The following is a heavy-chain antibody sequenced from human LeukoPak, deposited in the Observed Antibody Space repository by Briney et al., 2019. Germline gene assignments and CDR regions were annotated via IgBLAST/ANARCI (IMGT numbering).Heavy chain of an antibody. D-gene: IGHD5-24*01. Sequence: PGGSLRLSCAASGFTFDDYAMHWVRQAPGKGLEWVSGISWNSGSIGYADSVKGRFTISRDNAKNSLYLQMNSLRAEDTVLYYCAKEQGYNTPFDYWGQGTLVTVSS. V-gene: IGHV3-9*01. CDR3: AKEQGYNTPFDY. CDR2: ISWNSGSI. J-gene: IGHJ4*02. CDR1: GFTFDDYA.